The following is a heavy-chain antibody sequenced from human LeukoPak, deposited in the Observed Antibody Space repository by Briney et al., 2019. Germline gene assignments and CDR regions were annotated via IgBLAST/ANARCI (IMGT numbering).Heavy chain of an antibody. CDR2: ISSNGGST. CDR3: AKDGGYSSGWYFDY. CDR1: GFTFSSSA. J-gene: IGHJ4*02. V-gene: IGHV3-64*04. Sequence: GGSLRLSCSASGFTFSSSAIHWVRRAPGKGLEYVSGISSNGGSTYNADSVKGRFTISRDNSKNTLYLQMNSLRAEDTAVYYCAKDGGYSSGWYFDYWGQGTLVAVSS. D-gene: IGHD6-19*01.